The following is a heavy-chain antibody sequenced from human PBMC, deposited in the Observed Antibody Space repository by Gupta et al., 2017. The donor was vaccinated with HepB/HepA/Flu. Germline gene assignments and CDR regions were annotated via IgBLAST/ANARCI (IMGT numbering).Heavy chain of an antibody. D-gene: IGHD3-9*01. CDR2: IYWNDDK. CDR3: AHILLLRYFDWCDAFDI. J-gene: IGHJ3*02. CDR1: GFSLSTSGVG. V-gene: IGHV2-5*01. Sequence: QITLKESGPTLVKPTQTLTLTCTFSGFSLSTSGVGVGWIRQPPGKALEWLALIYWNDDKRYSPSLKSRLTITKDTSKNQVVLTMTNMDPVDTATYYCAHILLLRYFDWCDAFDIWGKGTMVTVSS.